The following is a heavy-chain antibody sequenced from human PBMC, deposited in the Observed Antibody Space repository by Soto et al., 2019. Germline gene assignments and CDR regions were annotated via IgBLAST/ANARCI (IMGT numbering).Heavy chain of an antibody. CDR2: INPNSGST. Sequence: GASVKVSCKASGYTFTGYYMHWVRQAPGQGLEWMGWINPNSGSTNYAQKFQGWVTMTRDTSISTAYMELSRLRSDDTAVYYCASERYSWYYYGMDVWGQGTTVTVSS. D-gene: IGHD1-1*01. V-gene: IGHV1-2*04. CDR3: ASERYSWYYYGMDV. CDR1: GYTFTGYY. J-gene: IGHJ6*02.